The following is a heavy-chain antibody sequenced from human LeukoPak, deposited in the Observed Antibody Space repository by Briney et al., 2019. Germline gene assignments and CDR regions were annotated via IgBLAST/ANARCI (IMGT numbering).Heavy chain of an antibody. J-gene: IGHJ4*02. V-gene: IGHV3-30*18. Sequence: GGSLRLSCAASGFTFSSYGMHWVRQAPGKGLEWVAVISYDGSNKYYADSVKGRFTISRDNSKNTLYLQMNSLRAEDTAVYYCAKDKEAYCGGDCYSAFDCWGQGTLVTVSS. D-gene: IGHD2-21*02. CDR3: AKDKEAYCGGDCYSAFDC. CDR2: ISYDGSNK. CDR1: GFTFSSYG.